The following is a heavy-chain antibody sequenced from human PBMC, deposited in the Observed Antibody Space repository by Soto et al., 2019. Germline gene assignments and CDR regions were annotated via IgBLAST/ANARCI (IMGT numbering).Heavy chain of an antibody. CDR2: IKSWTDGGRV. Sequence: EVPLVESAGALVKPGESLTLSCAASGFTFNSAWMTWVRQAPGKGLEWVGRIKSWTDGGRVDTPAPVNGRFTISRDDSKNAFYLQMNSLRSEDTAVYYCSTWRREKSCTSVSCYGDGAYWCQGTVVTVSS. CDR3: STWRREKSCTSVSCYGDGAY. CDR1: GFTFNSAW. D-gene: IGHD2-2*01. V-gene: IGHV3-15*02. J-gene: IGHJ4*02.